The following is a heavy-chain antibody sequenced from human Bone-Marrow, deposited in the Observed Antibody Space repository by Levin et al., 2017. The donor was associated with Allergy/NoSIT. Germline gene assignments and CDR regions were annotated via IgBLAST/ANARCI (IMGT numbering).Heavy chain of an antibody. J-gene: IGHJ4*02. D-gene: IGHD3-22*01. CDR2: IYYSGST. V-gene: IGHV4-30-4*01. CDR1: GGSISSGDYY. Sequence: SETLSLTCTVSGGSISSGDYYWSWIRQPPGKGLEWIGYIYYSGSTYYNPSLKSRVTISVDTSKNQFSLKLSSVTAADTAVYYCARGITMMGTISVSYWGQGTLVTVSS. CDR3: ARGITMMGTISVSY.